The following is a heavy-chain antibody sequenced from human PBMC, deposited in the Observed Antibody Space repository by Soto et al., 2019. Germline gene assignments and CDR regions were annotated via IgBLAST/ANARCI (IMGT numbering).Heavy chain of an antibody. CDR2: ISGSGGST. Sequence: GSLRLPCSDYGFTFSSYTMSWVRQAPGKGLEWVSAISGSGGSTYYADSVKGRFTISRDNSKNTLYLQMNSLRAEDTAVYYCAGNTVVRGQGTLLTVSS. V-gene: IGHV3-23*01. D-gene: IGHD2-2*01. J-gene: IGHJ4*02. CDR3: AGNTVV. CDR1: GFTFSSYT.